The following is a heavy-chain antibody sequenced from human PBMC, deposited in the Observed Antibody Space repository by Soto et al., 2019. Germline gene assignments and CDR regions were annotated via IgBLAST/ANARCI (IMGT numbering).Heavy chain of an antibody. V-gene: IGHV4-31*03. CDR2: ISYSGST. CDR3: ARAKITPGYYYSGMDV. D-gene: IGHD1-20*01. CDR1: GGSISSGGCY. Sequence: PSETLSLTCTVSGGSISSGGCYWNWIRQHPGKALEWIGYISYSGSTCYNPSLKSRITISVDTSKNQFSLKLSSVTAADTAVYYCARAKITPGYYYSGMDVWGQGTTVTVSS. J-gene: IGHJ6*02.